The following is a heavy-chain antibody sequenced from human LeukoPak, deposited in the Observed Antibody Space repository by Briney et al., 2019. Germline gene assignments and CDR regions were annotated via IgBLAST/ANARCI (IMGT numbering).Heavy chain of an antibody. CDR1: GYTFTSYD. D-gene: IGHD4-11*01. V-gene: IGHV1-8*01. Sequence: GASVKVSCKASGYTFTSYDINWVRQATGQGLEWMGWMNPNSGNTGYAQKFQGRVTMTRNTSISTAYVELSSLRSEDTAVYYCATTTEGHYYYYYMDVWGKGTTVTVSS. J-gene: IGHJ6*03. CDR3: ATTTEGHYYYYYMDV. CDR2: MNPNSGNT.